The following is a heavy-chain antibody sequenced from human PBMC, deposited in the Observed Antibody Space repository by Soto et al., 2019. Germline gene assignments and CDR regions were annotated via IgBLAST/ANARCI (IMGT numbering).Heavy chain of an antibody. CDR2: INPSGGGT. CDR3: ARDLRITMVRGVIKDYYYGMDV. J-gene: IGHJ6*02. V-gene: IGHV1-46*01. CDR1: GYTFTSYY. D-gene: IGHD3-10*01. Sequence: ASVKVSCKASGYTFTSYYMHWVRQAPGQGLEWMGIINPSGGGTSYAQKFQGRVTMTRDTSTSTVYMELSSLRSEDTAVYYCARDLRITMVRGVIKDYYYGMDVWGQGTTVTVSS.